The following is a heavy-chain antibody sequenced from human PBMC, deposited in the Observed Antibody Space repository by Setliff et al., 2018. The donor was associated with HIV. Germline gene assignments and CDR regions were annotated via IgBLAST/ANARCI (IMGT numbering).Heavy chain of an antibody. D-gene: IGHD3-10*01. CDR2: IIPLFETP. CDR1: GGPFSTYA. V-gene: IGHV1-69*06. CDR3: VRGGVRGTEYVYLDF. J-gene: IGHJ4*02. Sequence: SVKVSCKSSGGPFSTYAINWVRQAPGQGLEWMGNIIPLFETPDAAPRFRGRVTITADKSTSTAYMELSSLAYDDTAVYYCVRGGVRGTEYVYLDFWGQGTLVTVSS.